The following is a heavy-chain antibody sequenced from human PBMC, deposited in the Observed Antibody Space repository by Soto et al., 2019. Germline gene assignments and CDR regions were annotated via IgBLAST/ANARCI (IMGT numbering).Heavy chain of an antibody. CDR1: GFTFSGSA. CDR2: IRSKANSYAT. V-gene: IGHV3-73*01. D-gene: IGHD1-26*01. Sequence: HPGGSLRLSCAASGFTFSGSAMHWVRQASGKGLEWVGRIRSKANSYATAYAASVKGRFTISRDDSKNTAYLQMNSLKTEDTAVYYCTRQEWELLLRWGQGTLVTVSS. CDR3: TRQEWELLLR. J-gene: IGHJ4*02.